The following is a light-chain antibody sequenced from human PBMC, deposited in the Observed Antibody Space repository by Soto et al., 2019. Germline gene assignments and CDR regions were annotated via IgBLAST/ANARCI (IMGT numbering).Light chain of an antibody. Sequence: QSVLTQPPSVSAAPGQKVTISCSGSSSNVGNNYVSWYQQLPGTAPKLLIYDNNKRPSGIPDRFSGSKSATSATLDITALQTGDEADYYCGAWDSSLMGVVFVGGTQLTVL. J-gene: IGLJ2*01. CDR3: GAWDSSLMGVV. V-gene: IGLV1-51*01. CDR1: SSNVGNNY. CDR2: DNN.